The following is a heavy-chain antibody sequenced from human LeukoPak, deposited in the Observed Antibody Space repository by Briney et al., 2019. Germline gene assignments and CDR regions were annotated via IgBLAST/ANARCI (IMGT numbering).Heavy chain of an antibody. CDR2: INGDNGNT. CDR3: ARVPLHDDSGHYYPH. V-gene: IGHV1-3*01. CDR1: GYTFTSYG. D-gene: IGHD3-22*01. Sequence: ASVKVSCKTSGYTFTSYGMHWVRQAPGQSLEWMGWINGDNGNTKYSEKFQGRVTIIRDTSASTAYMELSSLRSEDTAVYYCARVPLHDDSGHYYPHWGQGTLVTVSS. J-gene: IGHJ1*01.